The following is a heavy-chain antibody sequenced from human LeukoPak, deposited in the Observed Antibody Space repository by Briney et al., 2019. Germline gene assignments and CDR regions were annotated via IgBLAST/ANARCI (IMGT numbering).Heavy chain of an antibody. V-gene: IGHV3-23*01. Sequence: GASLRLSCAAYGFIFSNYGMMWVRQAPGKGLEWVSSLSDTGGNTFHADSAKGRFTISRDNSNNTLYLQLNSLRAEDTAVYYCAKAALRSSGWFRPYFDFWGQGILVTVSS. D-gene: IGHD6-19*01. J-gene: IGHJ4*02. CDR3: AKAALRSSGWFRPYFDF. CDR1: GFIFSNYG. CDR2: LSDTGGNT.